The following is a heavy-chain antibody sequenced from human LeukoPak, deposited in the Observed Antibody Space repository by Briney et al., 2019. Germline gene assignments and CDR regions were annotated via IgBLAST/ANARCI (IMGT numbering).Heavy chain of an antibody. D-gene: IGHD5-24*01. V-gene: IGHV4-59*01. CDR2: IYYSGST. CDR1: GGSISSYY. CDR3: ARVLESEMATIGATDY. J-gene: IGHJ4*02. Sequence: SETLSLTCTVSGGSISSYYWSWIRQPPGKGLEWIGYIYYSGSTNYNPSLKSRVTISVDTSKNQFSLKLSSVTAADTAVYYCARVLESEMATIGATDYWGQGTLVTVSS.